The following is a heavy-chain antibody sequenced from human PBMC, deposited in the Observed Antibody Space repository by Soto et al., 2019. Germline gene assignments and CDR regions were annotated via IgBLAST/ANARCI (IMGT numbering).Heavy chain of an antibody. J-gene: IGHJ5*02. V-gene: IGHV3-33*01. CDR2: IWYDGSNK. CDR1: GFTFSSYG. D-gene: IGHD3-22*01. Sequence: QVQLVESGGGVVQPGRSLRLSCAASGFTFSSYGMHWVRQAPGKGLEWVAVIWYDGSNKYYADSVKGRFTISRDNSKNTLYLQMNSLRAEDTAVYYCAGVDYYASSGYPSWGQGTLVTVSS. CDR3: AGVDYYASSGYPS.